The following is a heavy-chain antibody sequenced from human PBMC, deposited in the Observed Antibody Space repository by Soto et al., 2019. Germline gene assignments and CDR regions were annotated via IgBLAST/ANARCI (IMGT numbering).Heavy chain of an antibody. CDR2: ISGSGGGQ. J-gene: IGHJ4*02. D-gene: IGHD3-3*01. V-gene: IGHV3-23*01. CDR3: AKSAPTYDFWRGCDY. Sequence: EVQLLESGGGLVQPGGSLRLSCAASGFTFSSYAMSWVRQAPGKGLDRVSDISGSGGGQYYAVSVKGRFTISRDNSKNTLYLQINSLRAEDTAVYYCAKSAPTYDFWRGCDYWGQGALVTVSS. CDR1: GFTFSSYA.